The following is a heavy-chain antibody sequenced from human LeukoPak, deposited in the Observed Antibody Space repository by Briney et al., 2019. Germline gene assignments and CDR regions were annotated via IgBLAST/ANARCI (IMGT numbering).Heavy chain of an antibody. J-gene: IGHJ3*02. CDR3: AREPYSKGAFDI. CDR1: GFSFSNYW. Sequence: GSLRLSCAASGFSFSNYWMTWLRQAPGKGLEWIGYIYYSGSTNYNPSLKSRVTISVDTSKNQFSLKLSSVTAADTAVYYCAREPYSKGAFDIWGQGTMVTVSS. D-gene: IGHD4-11*01. CDR2: IYYSGST. V-gene: IGHV4-59*01.